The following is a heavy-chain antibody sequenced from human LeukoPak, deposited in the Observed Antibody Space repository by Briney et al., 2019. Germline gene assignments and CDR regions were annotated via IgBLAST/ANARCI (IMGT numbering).Heavy chain of an antibody. CDR3: ARDYDSSGYSDAFDI. V-gene: IGHV3-20*04. CDR2: INWNGGST. Sequence: GGSLRPTCAASGFTFDDYGMSWVRQAPGKGLEWVSGINWNGGSTGYADSVKGRFTISRDNAKNSLYLQMNSLRAEDTALYYCARDYDSSGYSDAFDIWGQGTMVTVSS. D-gene: IGHD3-22*01. J-gene: IGHJ3*02. CDR1: GFTFDDYG.